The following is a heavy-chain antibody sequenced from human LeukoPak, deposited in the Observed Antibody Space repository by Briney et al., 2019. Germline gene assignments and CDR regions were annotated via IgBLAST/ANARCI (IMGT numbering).Heavy chain of an antibody. CDR3: ARFSYYDFWSGYYYYYYMDV. Sequence: TGGSLRLSCAASGFTFSSYSMNWVRQAPGKGLEWVSSISSSSSYIYYADSVKGRFAISRDNAKNSLYLQMNSLRAEDTAVYYCARFSYYDFWSGYYYYYYMDVWGKGTTVTVSS. CDR2: ISSSSSYI. V-gene: IGHV3-21*01. J-gene: IGHJ6*03. D-gene: IGHD3-3*01. CDR1: GFTFSSYS.